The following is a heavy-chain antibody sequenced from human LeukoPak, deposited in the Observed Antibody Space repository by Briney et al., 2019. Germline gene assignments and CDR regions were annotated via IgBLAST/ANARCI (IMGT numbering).Heavy chain of an antibody. Sequence: GGSLRLSCAASGFTVSSNYMSWVRQAPGKGLEWVSVIYSGGSKYYADSVKGRFTISRDNSKNTLYIQVNSLRDEDAAVYYCARGRPYWYFDLWGRGTLVTVSS. V-gene: IGHV3-66*01. J-gene: IGHJ2*01. CDR1: GFTVSSNY. CDR2: IYSGGSK. CDR3: ARGRPYWYFDL.